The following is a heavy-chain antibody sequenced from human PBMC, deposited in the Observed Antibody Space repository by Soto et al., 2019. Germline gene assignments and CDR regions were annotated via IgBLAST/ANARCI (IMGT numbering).Heavy chain of an antibody. CDR2: ISHSGIT. Sequence: SETLSLTCAASGGSITSANWWTWVRQPPGGGLEWIGEISHSGITNYKASLKSRVTMSVDKTKNDVSLKLTSVTAADTAVYYCARVLRGWFDPWGQGTPVTVSS. V-gene: IGHV4-4*02. J-gene: IGHJ5*02. CDR3: ARVLRGWFDP. CDR1: GGSITSANW.